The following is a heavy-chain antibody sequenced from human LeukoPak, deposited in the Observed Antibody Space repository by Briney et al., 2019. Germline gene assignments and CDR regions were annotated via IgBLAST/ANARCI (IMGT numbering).Heavy chain of an antibody. Sequence: ASVKVSCKASGGTFSSYAISWVRQAPGQGLEWMGWISAYNGNTNYAQKLQGRVTMTTDTSTGTAYMELRSLRSDDTAVYYCARALHRSGWYPGYWGQGTLVTVSS. D-gene: IGHD6-19*01. CDR3: ARALHRSGWYPGY. J-gene: IGHJ4*02. CDR2: ISAYNGNT. CDR1: GGTFSSYA. V-gene: IGHV1-18*01.